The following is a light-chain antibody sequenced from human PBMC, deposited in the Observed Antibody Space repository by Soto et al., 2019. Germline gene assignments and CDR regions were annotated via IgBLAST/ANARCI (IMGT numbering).Light chain of an antibody. V-gene: IGLV1-47*01. CDR1: RSNIGSKY. CDR2: RNN. Sequence: QSVLTQPPSASGTPGQRVTISCSGSRSNIGSKYVYWYQQLPGTAPKLLIYRNNQRPSGVPDRFSGSKSGTSASLAISGLRSEDEADYYCAAWDDSLSGVVFGGGTKLT. J-gene: IGLJ2*01. CDR3: AAWDDSLSGVV.